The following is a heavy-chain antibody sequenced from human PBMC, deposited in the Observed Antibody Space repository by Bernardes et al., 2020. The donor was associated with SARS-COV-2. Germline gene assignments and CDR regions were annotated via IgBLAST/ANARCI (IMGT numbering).Heavy chain of an antibody. J-gene: IGHJ4*02. CDR1: GFTFSNYW. Sequence: GSLRLSCAASGFTFSNYWMHWVRQAPGKGLVWVSRINSDGSSTNYADSVKGRFTISRDNAKNTLYLQMNSLRAEDTAVYYCARVAAAANELDHWGQGTLVTVSS. CDR3: ARVAAAANELDH. CDR2: INSDGSST. D-gene: IGHD6-13*01. V-gene: IGHV3-74*01.